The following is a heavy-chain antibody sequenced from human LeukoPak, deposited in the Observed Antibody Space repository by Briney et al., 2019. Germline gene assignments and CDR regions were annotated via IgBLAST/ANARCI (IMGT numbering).Heavy chain of an antibody. CDR3: AREYSH. V-gene: IGHV4-61*02. Sequence: SETLSLTCSVSGDSITSGDSYWTWIRQPAGRGLEWIGLIYTSGSTKYNPSLKSRITMSLDTSKNQISLQLNSVTAADTAVYYCAREYSHWGQGTLVTVFS. J-gene: IGHJ4*02. CDR1: GDSITSGDSY. CDR2: IYTSGST. D-gene: IGHD5-12*01.